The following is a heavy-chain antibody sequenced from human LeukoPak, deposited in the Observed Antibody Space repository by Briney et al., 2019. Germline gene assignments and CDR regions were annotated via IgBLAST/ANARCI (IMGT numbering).Heavy chain of an antibody. CDR2: IIPNLGIA. Sequence: SVKVSCKASGGTFSSYAISWVRQAPGQGLEWMGRIIPNLGIANYAQKFQGRVTITADKSTSTAHMELRSLRSDDTAVYYCARTAPGTSFGGYYYYMDVWGKGTTVTVSS. CDR1: GGTFSSYA. J-gene: IGHJ6*03. CDR3: ARTAPGTSFGGYYYYMDV. V-gene: IGHV1-69*04. D-gene: IGHD1/OR15-1a*01.